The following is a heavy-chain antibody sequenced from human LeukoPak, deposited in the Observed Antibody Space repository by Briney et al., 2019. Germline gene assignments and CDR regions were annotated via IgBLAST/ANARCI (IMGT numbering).Heavy chain of an antibody. Sequence: PSETLSLTCTVSGGSISSYYWSWIRQPPGKGLEWIGYIYYSGSTNYNPSLKSRVTISVDTSKNQFSLKLSSVTAADTAVYYCARWSSGCTRGAPELIWYFDLWGRGTLVTVSS. V-gene: IGHV4-59*01. CDR3: ARWSSGCTRGAPELIWYFDL. CDR2: IYYSGST. CDR1: GGSISSYY. D-gene: IGHD6-19*01. J-gene: IGHJ2*01.